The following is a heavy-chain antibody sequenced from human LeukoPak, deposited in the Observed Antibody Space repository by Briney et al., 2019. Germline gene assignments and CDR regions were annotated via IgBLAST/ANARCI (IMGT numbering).Heavy chain of an antibody. CDR3: ARLLRYFDWLPSHFDY. Sequence: SETLSLTCAVYGGSFSGYYWSWIRQPPGKGLEWIGEINHSGSTNYNPSLKSRVTILVDTSKNQFSLKLSSVTAADTAVYYCARLLRYFDWLPSHFDYWGQGTLVTVSS. V-gene: IGHV4-34*01. J-gene: IGHJ4*02. D-gene: IGHD3-9*01. CDR1: GGSFSGYY. CDR2: INHSGST.